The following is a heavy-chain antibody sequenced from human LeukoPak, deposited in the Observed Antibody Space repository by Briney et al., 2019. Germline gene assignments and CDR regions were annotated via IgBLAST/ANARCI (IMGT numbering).Heavy chain of an antibody. V-gene: IGHV3-30-3*01. CDR1: GFTFSSYA. J-gene: IGHJ4*02. Sequence: GGSLRLSRAASGFTFSSYAMHWVRQAPGKGLEWVAVISYDGSNKYYADSVKGRFTISRDNSKNTLYLQMNSLRAEDTAVYYCARDGMATTRRMDYWGQGTLVTVSS. D-gene: IGHD5-24*01. CDR2: ISYDGSNK. CDR3: ARDGMATTRRMDY.